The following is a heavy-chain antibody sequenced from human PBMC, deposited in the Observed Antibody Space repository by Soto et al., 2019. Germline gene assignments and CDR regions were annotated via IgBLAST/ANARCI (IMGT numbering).Heavy chain of an antibody. CDR3: ARGQYRYDDAFDI. V-gene: IGHV5-51*01. J-gene: IGHJ3*02. Sequence: PGESLKISCQVSGYTFTIYWIGWVRQMPGKGLEWMGIIYPSDSDTRYSPSFQGQVTISVDTSKNQFSLKLSSVTAADTAVYYCARGQYRYDDAFDIWGQGTMVTVSS. CDR2: IYPSDSDT. D-gene: IGHD5-12*01. CDR1: GYTFTIYW.